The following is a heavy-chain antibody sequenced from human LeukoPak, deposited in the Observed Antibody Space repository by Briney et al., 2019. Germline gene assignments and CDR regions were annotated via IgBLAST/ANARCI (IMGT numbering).Heavy chain of an antibody. CDR3: ARVERWFDP. CDR1: GFTFSSYS. J-gene: IGHJ5*02. D-gene: IGHD3-3*01. Sequence: QPGGSLRLSCAASGFTFSSYSMNWVRQAPGKGLEWVSYISSSGSTIYYADSVKGRFTISRDNAKNSLYLQMNSLRAEDTAVYYCARVERWFDPWGQGTLVTVSS. CDR2: ISSSGSTI. V-gene: IGHV3-48*04.